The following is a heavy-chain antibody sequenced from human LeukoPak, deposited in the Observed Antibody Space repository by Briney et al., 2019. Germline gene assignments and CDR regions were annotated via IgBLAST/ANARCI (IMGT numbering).Heavy chain of an antibody. CDR2: ISYDGSNK. V-gene: IGHV3-30*03. D-gene: IGHD2-15*01. J-gene: IGHJ6*03. Sequence: GGSLRLSCAASGFTFSSFGMHWVRQAPGKGLEWVALISYDGSNKYYADSVKGRFTISRDNSKNTLYLQMNSLRAEDTAVYYCARVLRYCSGGNCYSGGLGYMDVWGKGTTVTISS. CDR3: ARVLRYCSGGNCYSGGLGYMDV. CDR1: GFTFSSFG.